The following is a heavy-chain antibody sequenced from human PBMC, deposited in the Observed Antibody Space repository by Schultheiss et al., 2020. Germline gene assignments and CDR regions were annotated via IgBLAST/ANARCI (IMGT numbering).Heavy chain of an antibody. V-gene: IGHV4-61*08. CDR2: IYYSGST. J-gene: IGHJ6*02. D-gene: IGHD1-26*01. CDR1: GGSISSGGYY. Sequence: SQTLSLTCTVSGGSISSGGYYWSRIRQPPGKGLEWIGYIYYSGSTNYNPSLKSRVTISVDTSKNQFSLKLSSVTAADTAVYYCARNRATYYYYYGMDVWGQGTTVTGYS. CDR3: ARNRATYYYYYGMDV.